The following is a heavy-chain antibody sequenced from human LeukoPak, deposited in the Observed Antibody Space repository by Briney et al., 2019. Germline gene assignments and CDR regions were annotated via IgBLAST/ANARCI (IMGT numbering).Heavy chain of an antibody. J-gene: IGHJ3*02. CDR1: GGSFSGYY. V-gene: IGHV4-34*01. CDR2: INHSGST. D-gene: IGHD3-22*01. Sequence: PSETLSLTCAGYGGSFSGYYWSWIRQPPGKGLEWIGEINHSGSTNYNPSLKSRVTIPVETPKNQFSLKLSSVTAAETAVYYCARGGDSSTYYLLDAFDIWGQGTMVTVSS. CDR3: ARGGDSSTYYLLDAFDI.